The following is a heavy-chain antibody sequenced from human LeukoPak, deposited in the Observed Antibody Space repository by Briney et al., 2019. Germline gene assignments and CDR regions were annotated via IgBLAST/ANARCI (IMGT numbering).Heavy chain of an antibody. CDR1: GYTFTSYG. CDR2: ISGYNGNT. Sequence: ASVKVSCKASGYTFTSYGFSWVRQAPGQGLEWMGWISGYNGNTKYAQKFQGRVTMTTDTSTSTAYMELRSLRSDDTAVYYCARVEVSNPQLSPIDYWGQGTLVTVSS. CDR3: ARVEVSNPQLSPIDY. J-gene: IGHJ4*02. V-gene: IGHV1-18*01.